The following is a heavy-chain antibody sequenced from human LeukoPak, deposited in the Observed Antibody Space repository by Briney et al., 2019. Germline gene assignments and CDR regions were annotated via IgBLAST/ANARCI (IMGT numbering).Heavy chain of an antibody. CDR1: GGSISSYD. CDR2: IYYSGST. J-gene: IGHJ3*02. V-gene: IGHV4-59*08. D-gene: IGHD2-15*01. CDR3: ATCSGGSCYSAFDI. Sequence: SETLSLTCTVSGGSISSYDWSWIRQPPGKGLEWIGYIYYSGSTNYNPSLKSRVTISVDTSKNQFSLKLSSVTAADTAVYYCATCSGGSCYSAFDIWGQGTMVTVSS.